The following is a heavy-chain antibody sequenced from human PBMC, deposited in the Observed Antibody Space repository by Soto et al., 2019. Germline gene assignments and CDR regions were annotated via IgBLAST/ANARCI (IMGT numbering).Heavy chain of an antibody. CDR1: GFTFSSYW. V-gene: IGHV3-15*07. D-gene: IGHD1-26*01. CDR3: TTDSRTTLPEIRFDY. J-gene: IGHJ4*01. CDR2: VKSKADGGSG. Sequence: AGGSLRLSCAASGFTFSSYWMHWFRQVPGKGLEWVGRVKSKADGGSGDYAAPVKGRFVVSRDDSKDIVYLQMNSLKIEDTGVYYCTTDSRTTLPEIRFDYWGHGTQVTVSS.